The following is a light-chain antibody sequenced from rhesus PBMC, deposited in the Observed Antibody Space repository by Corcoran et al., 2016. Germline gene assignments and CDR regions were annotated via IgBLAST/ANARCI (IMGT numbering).Light chain of an antibody. Sequence: DIQMTQSPSSLSASVGDRVTITCRASQGISSWLAWYKQKPGKAPKLLNYKASSLQSGVPSRFSGRGSWTDFTLTLSSLQPDDFATYYCQQYNSAPPYSFGQGTKVEIK. V-gene: IGKV1-21*01. CDR3: QQYNSAPPYS. CDR2: KAS. CDR1: QGISSW. J-gene: IGKJ2*01.